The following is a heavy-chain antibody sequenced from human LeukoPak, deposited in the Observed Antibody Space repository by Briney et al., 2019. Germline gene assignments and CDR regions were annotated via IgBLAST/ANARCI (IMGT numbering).Heavy chain of an antibody. D-gene: IGHD6-13*01. Sequence: PSETLSLTCTVSGGSVSSTNYYWGWIRQPPGKGLEWIGSIYYSGNTYYNPSLDSRVTISVDTSKNQFSLRLPSVTAADTAVYYCARLPFSSSWYSQYNWFDPWGQGTLVTVSS. CDR1: GGSVSSTNYY. CDR3: ARLPFSSSWYSQYNWFDP. CDR2: IYYSGNT. V-gene: IGHV4-39*01. J-gene: IGHJ5*02.